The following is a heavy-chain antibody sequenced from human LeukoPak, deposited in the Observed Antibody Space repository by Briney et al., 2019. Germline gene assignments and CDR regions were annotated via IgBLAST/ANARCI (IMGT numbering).Heavy chain of an antibody. V-gene: IGHV1-46*01. J-gene: IGHJ4*02. CDR3: ARDLFKAAYCGGDCYSTIGY. Sequence: ASVKVSCKASGYTFTSYYMHWVRQAPGQGLEWMGIINPSGGSTSYAQKFQGRVTMTRDTSTSTVYTELSSLRSEDTAVYHCARDLFKAAYCGGDCYSTIGYWGQGTLVTVSS. CDR2: INPSGGST. D-gene: IGHD2-21*02. CDR1: GYTFTSYY.